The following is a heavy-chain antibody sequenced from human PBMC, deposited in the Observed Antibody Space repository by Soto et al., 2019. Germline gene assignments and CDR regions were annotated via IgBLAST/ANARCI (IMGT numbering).Heavy chain of an antibody. D-gene: IGHD6-13*01. V-gene: IGHV1-58*01. CDR1: GFTFTSSA. CDR2: IVVGSGNT. CDR3: AAEVSGGSGWYGIFDY. J-gene: IGHJ4*02. Sequence: ASVKVSCKASGFTFTSSAVQWVRQARGQRLEWIGWIVVGSGNTNYAQKFQERVTITRDMSTSTAYMELSSLRSEDTAVYYCAAEVSGGSGWYGIFDYWGQGTLVTVSS.